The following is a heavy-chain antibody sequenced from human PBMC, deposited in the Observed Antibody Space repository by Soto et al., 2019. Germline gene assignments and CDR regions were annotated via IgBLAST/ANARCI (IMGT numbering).Heavy chain of an antibody. J-gene: IGHJ4*02. CDR2: IYYTGLS. D-gene: IGHD6-13*01. CDR1: GGSISSYY. CDR3: ASHSSHWHFFDF. V-gene: IGHV4-59*01. Sequence: QVQLQESGPGLVKPSETLSLTCTVSGGSISSYYWSWIRQPPGKGLEWIGYIYYTGLSNSNPSLNSRVTMSVDTSKNQFSLKLSSVTAADTAVYYCASHSSHWHFFDFWGQGTLVTVSS.